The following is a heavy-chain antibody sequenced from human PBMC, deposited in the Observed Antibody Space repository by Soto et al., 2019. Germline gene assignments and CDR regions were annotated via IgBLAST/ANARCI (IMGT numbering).Heavy chain of an antibody. CDR3: ARPGAYCGGDCYYYYGMDV. J-gene: IGHJ6*02. CDR1: GYSFTSYW. V-gene: IGHV5-51*01. CDR2: IYPGDSDT. Sequence: PGESLKISCKGSGYSFTSYWIGWVRQMPGKGLEWMGIIYPGDSDTRYSPSFQGQVTISADKSISTAYLQWSSLKASDTAMYYCARPGAYCGGDCYYYYGMDVWGQGTTVTVSS. D-gene: IGHD2-21*02.